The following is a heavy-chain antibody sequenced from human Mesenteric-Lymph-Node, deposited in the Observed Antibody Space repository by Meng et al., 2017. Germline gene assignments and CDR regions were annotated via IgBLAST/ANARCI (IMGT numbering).Heavy chain of an antibody. CDR3: ARGIAVAADY. CDR2: IYYSGST. J-gene: IGHJ4*02. Sequence: SQTRSLTCAVYGGSFSGYYWSWIRQPPGKGLEWIGYIYYSGSTNYNPSLKSRVTISVDTSKNQFSLKLSSVTAADTAVYYCARGIAVAADYWGQGTLVTVSS. D-gene: IGHD6-19*01. V-gene: IGHV4-59*01. CDR1: GGSFSGYY.